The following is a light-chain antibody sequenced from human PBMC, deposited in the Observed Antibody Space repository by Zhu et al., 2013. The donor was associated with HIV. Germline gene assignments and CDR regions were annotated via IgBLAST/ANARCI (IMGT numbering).Light chain of an antibody. J-gene: IGKJ1*01. CDR1: QSLVHSDGNTY. Sequence: DVVMTQSPLTLPVTLGQPASMSCSSSQSLVHSDGNTYLNWLQQRPGQSPRRLIYKVSNRDSGVPDRFSGSGSGTVFTLKISRVEAEDVGVYYCIQSTDWPPTLGQGTKVEIE. V-gene: IGKV2-30*02. CDR3: IQSTDWPPT. CDR2: KVS.